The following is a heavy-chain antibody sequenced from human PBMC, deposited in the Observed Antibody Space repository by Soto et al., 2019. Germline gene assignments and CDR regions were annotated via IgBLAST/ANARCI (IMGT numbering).Heavy chain of an antibody. Sequence: ASVKVSCKSSGYTFTDHYIHWVRQAPGPGLEWMGWINPKSGGTNYAQKFQGRVTMTRDTSISTAYLDLSGLSSNDTAMYFCARWGQEYCSGGSRSRHDSSYGMDVWGQGTTVTVSS. CDR3: ARWGQEYCSGGSRSRHDSSYGMDV. CDR2: INPKSGGT. J-gene: IGHJ6*02. D-gene: IGHD2-15*01. CDR1: GYTFTDHY. V-gene: IGHV1-2*02.